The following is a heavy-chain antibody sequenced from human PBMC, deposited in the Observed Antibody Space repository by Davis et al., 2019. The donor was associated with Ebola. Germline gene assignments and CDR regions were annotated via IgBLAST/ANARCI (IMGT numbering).Heavy chain of an antibody. CDR3: ARRKPAAVGGGFDS. CDR1: GGSLSGYY. J-gene: IGHJ4*02. V-gene: IGHV4-34*01. Sequence: PSETLSLTCAVYGGSLSGYYWSWIRQSPGKGLEWIGEINPSGNTNYSPSLKSRVSVSIDTSKNHFSLNLRSVTAADTAVYYCARRKPAAVGGGFDSWGQGTLVTVPS. D-gene: IGHD2-2*01. CDR2: INPSGNT.